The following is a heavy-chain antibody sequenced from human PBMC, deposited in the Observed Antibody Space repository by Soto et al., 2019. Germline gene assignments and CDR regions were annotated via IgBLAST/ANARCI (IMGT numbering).Heavy chain of an antibody. V-gene: IGHV1-69*12. D-gene: IGHD5-18*01. CDR3: ASHSYGTAKYYYGMDV. J-gene: IGHJ6*02. CDR1: GGTFSSYA. CDR2: IIPIFGTA. Sequence: QVQLVQSGAEVKKPGSSVKVSCKASGGTFSSYAISWVRQAPGQGLEWMGGIIPIFGTADYAQKFQGRVTIIADESTSTAYMELSSLRSADTAVYYWASHSYGTAKYYYGMDVWGQGTTVTVSS.